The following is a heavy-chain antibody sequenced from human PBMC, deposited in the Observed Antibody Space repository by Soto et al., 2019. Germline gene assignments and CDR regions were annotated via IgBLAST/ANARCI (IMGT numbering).Heavy chain of an antibody. V-gene: IGHV1-3*01. CDR1: GYTFTNYA. J-gene: IGHJ1*01. CDR2: LNAGNGNT. CDR3: AGGVVDFQH. D-gene: IGHD2-15*01. Sequence: QVQLVQSGAEVKKPGASVKVSCKASGYTFTNYAMHWVRQAPGQRLEWMGWLNAGNGNTKYSEKFQGRVTITRDTSASTAYMELSSLRSEDTALYYCAGGVVDFQHWGQGTLVTVSS.